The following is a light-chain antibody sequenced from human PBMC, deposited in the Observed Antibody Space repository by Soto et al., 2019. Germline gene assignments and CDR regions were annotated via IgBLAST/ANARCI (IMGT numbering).Light chain of an antibody. CDR2: SND. Sequence: QSVVTQPPSVSGTPGQRVTISCSGSSSNIGSHNVYWYQQVPGTAPKLLIYSNDQPPSGVPDRFSDSKSGTSASLAIGGLRSEDEADYYCAAWDDSVNGLFGGGTKLTVL. V-gene: IGLV1-47*02. CDR1: SSNIGSHN. J-gene: IGLJ3*02. CDR3: AAWDDSVNGL.